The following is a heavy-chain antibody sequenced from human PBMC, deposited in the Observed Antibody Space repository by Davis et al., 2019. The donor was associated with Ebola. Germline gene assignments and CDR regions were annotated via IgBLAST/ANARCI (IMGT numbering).Heavy chain of an antibody. V-gene: IGHV1-69*13. CDR2: IIPIFGTA. CDR1: GYSFTSYY. CDR3: ARLGYDGYYYYGMDV. J-gene: IGHJ6*02. Sequence: SVKVSCKASGYSFTSYYMHWVRQAPGQGLEWMGGIIPIFGTANYAQKFQGRVTITADESTSTAYMELSSLRSEDTAVYYCARLGYDGYYYYGMDVWGQGTTVTVSS. D-gene: IGHD5-12*01.